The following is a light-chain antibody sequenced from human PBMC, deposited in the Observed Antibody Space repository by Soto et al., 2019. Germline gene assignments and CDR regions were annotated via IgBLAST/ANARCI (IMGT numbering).Light chain of an antibody. CDR1: QSVSSN. V-gene: IGKV3-15*01. CDR3: QQYNKWTRT. J-gene: IGKJ4*01. CDR2: GAS. Sequence: EIVMTQSPATLSVSPGERATLSCRASQSVSSNLAWYQHKPGQAPRLLIYGASTRATGIPARFSGSGSWTEFTRTIRSLQSADFAVYYCQQYNKWTRTFGGGTKVEIK.